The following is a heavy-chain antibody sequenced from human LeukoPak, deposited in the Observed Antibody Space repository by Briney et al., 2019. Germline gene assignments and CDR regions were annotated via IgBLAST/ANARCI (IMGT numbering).Heavy chain of an antibody. V-gene: IGHV3-48*04. J-gene: IGHJ3*02. CDR2: ISSSSSTI. Sequence: GGSLRLSCAASGFTFSSYWMSWVRQAPGKGLEWVSYISSSSSTIYYADSVKGRFTISRDNAKNSLYLQMNSLRAEDTAVYYCARDQSQYSSGYDAFDIWGQGTMVTVSS. D-gene: IGHD6-19*01. CDR3: ARDQSQYSSGYDAFDI. CDR1: GFTFSSYW.